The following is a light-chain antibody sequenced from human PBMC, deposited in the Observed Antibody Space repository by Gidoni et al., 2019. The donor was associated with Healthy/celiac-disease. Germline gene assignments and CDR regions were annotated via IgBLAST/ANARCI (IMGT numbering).Light chain of an antibody. J-gene: IGKJ1*01. V-gene: IGKV1-39*01. CDR2: AAS. CDR1: QSISNY. Sequence: DIEMTQSPSSLSASVGDRATITCRASQSISNYLNWYQQKPGKAPKLLIYAASSLQSGVPSRFSGSGSGTDFTLTISSLQPEDFATYYCQQSYSTPGTFGQGTKVEIK. CDR3: QQSYSTPGT.